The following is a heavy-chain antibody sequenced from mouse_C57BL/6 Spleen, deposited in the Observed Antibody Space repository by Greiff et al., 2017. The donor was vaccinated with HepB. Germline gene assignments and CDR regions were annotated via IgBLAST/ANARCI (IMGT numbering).Heavy chain of an antibody. CDR1: GFTFSSYG. CDR3: ARGGGDFDY. Sequence: EVMLVESGGDLVKPGGSLKLSCAASGFTFSSYGMSWVRQTPDKRLEWVATISSGGSYTYYPDSVKGRFTISRDNAKNTLSLQMSSLKSEDTAMYYCARGGGDFDYWGQGTTLTVSS. CDR2: ISSGGSYT. J-gene: IGHJ2*01. V-gene: IGHV5-6*01.